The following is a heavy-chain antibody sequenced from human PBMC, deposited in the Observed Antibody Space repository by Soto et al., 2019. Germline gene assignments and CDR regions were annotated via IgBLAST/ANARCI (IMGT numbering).Heavy chain of an antibody. CDR1: GFTFSNYE. D-gene: IGHD5-12*01. CDR3: VRDPGKYGGSALGIDF. V-gene: IGHV3-48*03. Sequence: GGSLRLSCAASGFTFSNYEINWVRQAPWKGLEWVSYISSSGKTIYYADSVKGRFTISRDNAKNSLYLQMNSLRTEDTAVYYCVRDPGKYGGSALGIDFWGQGTLVTVSS. CDR2: ISSSGKTI. J-gene: IGHJ4*02.